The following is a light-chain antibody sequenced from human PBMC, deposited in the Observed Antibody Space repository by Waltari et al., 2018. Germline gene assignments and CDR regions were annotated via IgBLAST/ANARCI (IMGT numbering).Light chain of an antibody. CDR3: LQYNSYPWT. J-gene: IGKJ1*01. CDR2: GAS. Sequence: DIQMTQSPSAMSASVGDRVPITCRASQDISSYLAWFQQKPGKVPKRLIYGASSLQSGVPSRFSGSGSGTEFTLTISSLQPEDFATYYCLQYNSYPWTFGQGTDVEIK. V-gene: IGKV1-17*03. CDR1: QDISSY.